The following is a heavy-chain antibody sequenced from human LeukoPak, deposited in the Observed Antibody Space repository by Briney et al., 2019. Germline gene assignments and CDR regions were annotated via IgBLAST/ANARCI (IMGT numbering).Heavy chain of an antibody. D-gene: IGHD1-26*01. CDR2: IKAKAHGGTI. J-gene: IGHJ4*02. CDR3: TTDGVGVEGATYDN. Sequence: GGSLRISCAASRFTFINAWMAWVRQAPGKGLEWVGSIKAKAHGGTIEYAAPVKGRFTISRDDSKNTLYLQMNSLKTEDTAVYYCTTDGVGVEGATYDNWGQGTLVSVSS. V-gene: IGHV3-15*01. CDR1: RFTFINAW.